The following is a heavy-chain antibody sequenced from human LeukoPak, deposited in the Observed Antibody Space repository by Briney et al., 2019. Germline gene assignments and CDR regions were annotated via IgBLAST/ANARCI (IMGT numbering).Heavy chain of an antibody. CDR3: ARSSYGADDAFDI. V-gene: IGHV4-39*01. CDR1: GGSISSSSYY. J-gene: IGHJ3*02. Sequence: PSETLSLTCTVSGGSISSSSYYWGWIRQPPGKGLEWIGSIYYSGSTYYNPPLKSRVTISVDTSKNQFSLELSSVTAADTAVYYCARSSYGADDAFDIWGQGTMVTVSS. CDR2: IYYSGST. D-gene: IGHD4-17*01.